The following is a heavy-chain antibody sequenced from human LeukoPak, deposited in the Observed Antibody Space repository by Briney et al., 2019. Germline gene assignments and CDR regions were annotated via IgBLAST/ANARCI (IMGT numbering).Heavy chain of an antibody. Sequence: PSETLSLTCTVSGGSISSSSYYWGWIRQPPGKGLEWIGSIYYSGSTYYNPSLKSRVTISVDTSKNQFSLKLSSVTAADTAVYYCARQNTYYDILTGYYPNWFDPWGQGTLVTVSS. CDR2: IYYSGST. V-gene: IGHV4-39*01. D-gene: IGHD3-9*01. CDR1: GGSISSSSYY. J-gene: IGHJ5*02. CDR3: ARQNTYYDILTGYYPNWFDP.